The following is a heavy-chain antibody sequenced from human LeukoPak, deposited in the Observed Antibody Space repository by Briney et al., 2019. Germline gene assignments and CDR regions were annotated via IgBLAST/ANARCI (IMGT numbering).Heavy chain of an antibody. CDR2: IYYSGSI. V-gene: IGHV4-59*08. J-gene: IGHJ4*02. CDR1: GGSISSSY. D-gene: IGHD5-12*01. Sequence: PSETLSLTCIVSGGSISSSYWSWIRQSPEKGLEWIGYIYYSGSINYNPSLKSRVTISVDTPKNHFSLKLNSVTAAGTAVYYCARLRGGYSAYDAFDYWGQGTLVTVSS. CDR3: ARLRGGYSAYDAFDY.